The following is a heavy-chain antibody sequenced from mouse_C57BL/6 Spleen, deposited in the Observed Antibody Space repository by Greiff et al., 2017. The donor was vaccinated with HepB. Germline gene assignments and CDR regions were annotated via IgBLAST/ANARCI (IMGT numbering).Heavy chain of an antibody. Sequence: DVHLVESGGGLVKPGGSLKLSCAASGFTFSDYGMHWVRQAPEKGLEWVAYISSGSSTIYYADTVKGRFTISRDNAKNTLFLQMTSLRSEDTAMYYCASQGENYGNPLFDYWGQGTTLTVSS. CDR2: ISSGSSTI. CDR3: ASQGENYGNPLFDY. J-gene: IGHJ2*01. V-gene: IGHV5-17*01. D-gene: IGHD2-1*01. CDR1: GFTFSDYG.